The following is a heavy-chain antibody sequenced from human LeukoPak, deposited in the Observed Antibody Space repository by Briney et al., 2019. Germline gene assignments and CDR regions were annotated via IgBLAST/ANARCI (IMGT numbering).Heavy chain of an antibody. J-gene: IGHJ4*02. CDR3: ARAGIGNALDY. D-gene: IGHD2-2*01. CDR1: GFTFNKYG. Sequence: GGSLRLSCAASGFTFNKYGMNWVRQAPGKGLEWVAIIWYDGSNKYFAESVMGRFTISKDNSKNKVYLQMNSLRIEDTAVYYCARAGIGNALDYWGQGTQVTVSS. CDR2: IWYDGSNK. V-gene: IGHV3-33*01.